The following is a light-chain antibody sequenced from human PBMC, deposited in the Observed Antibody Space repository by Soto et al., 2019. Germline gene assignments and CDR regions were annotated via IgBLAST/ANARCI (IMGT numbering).Light chain of an antibody. CDR1: TGAVTSGYY. CDR3: LICYGGHVV. V-gene: IGLV7-43*01. J-gene: IGLJ2*01. CDR2: STS. Sequence: QAVVTQEPSLTVSPGRTVTLTCASTTGAVTSGYYPNWFQQKPGQPPRPLIYSTSNKHSWTPARFSGSLFGGKAALTLSGAQPEDEADYSCLICYGGHVVFGGGTKVTVL.